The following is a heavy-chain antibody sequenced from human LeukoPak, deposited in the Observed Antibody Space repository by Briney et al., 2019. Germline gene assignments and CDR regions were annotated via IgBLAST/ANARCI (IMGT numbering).Heavy chain of an antibody. D-gene: IGHD1-20*01. CDR3: ARVGLYNWYVGY. Sequence: SETLSLTCTVSGGSISSSSYYWGWIRQPPGKGLEWIGSIYYSGSTYYNPSLKSRVTISVDTSKNQFSLKLSSVTAADTAVYYCARVGLYNWYVGYWGQGTLVTVSS. J-gene: IGHJ4*02. V-gene: IGHV4-39*07. CDR2: IYYSGST. CDR1: GGSISSSSYY.